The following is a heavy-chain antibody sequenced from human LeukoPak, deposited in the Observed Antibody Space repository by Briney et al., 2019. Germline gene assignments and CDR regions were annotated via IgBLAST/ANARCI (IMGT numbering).Heavy chain of an antibody. CDR3: ANWIGRSSRDY. CDR2: VNSYGGEI. CDR1: GFTFSTYA. D-gene: IGHD6-6*01. Sequence: GGSLTLSCAASGFTFSTYAMTWVRQAPPKGQERVSGVNSYGGEIYYADSVRGRFPISRDNSNNALYLQMDSLRAEDTAVYYCANWIGRSSRDYWGQGTLVTVSS. J-gene: IGHJ4*02. V-gene: IGHV3-23*01.